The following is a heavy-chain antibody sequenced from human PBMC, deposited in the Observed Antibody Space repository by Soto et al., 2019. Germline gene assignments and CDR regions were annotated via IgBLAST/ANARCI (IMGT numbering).Heavy chain of an antibody. CDR1: GFVYSHYA. J-gene: IGHJ2*01. D-gene: IGHD6-13*01. CDR2: IWNDGSQK. Sequence: VQLVESGGGVVQPGRSLRLSCEASGFVYSHYAMHWVRQAPGKGPEWVALIWNDGSQKNYVDSVKGRFTISRDNSKNTMNLQKNSQRVDDTAMYFCVRGIPSQYSSTWLYWHFDLWGPGTLVTVSS. CDR3: VRGIPSQYSSTWLYWHFDL. V-gene: IGHV3-33*01.